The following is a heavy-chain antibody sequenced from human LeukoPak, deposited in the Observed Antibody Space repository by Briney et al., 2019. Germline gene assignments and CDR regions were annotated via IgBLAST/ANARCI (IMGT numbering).Heavy chain of an antibody. V-gene: IGHV4-31*03. J-gene: IGHJ4*02. CDR3: ARGLPGIVVAGSSGGFDY. Sequence: SETLSLTCTVSGDSISSGSHYWSWIRQHPGKGLEWIGYIYYSGSAYYNPPLKSRVTISVDTSKNQFSLKLSSVTAADTAVYFCARGLPGIVVAGSSGGFDYWGQGTLVTVSS. CDR1: GDSISSGSHY. D-gene: IGHD6-19*01. CDR2: IYYSGSA.